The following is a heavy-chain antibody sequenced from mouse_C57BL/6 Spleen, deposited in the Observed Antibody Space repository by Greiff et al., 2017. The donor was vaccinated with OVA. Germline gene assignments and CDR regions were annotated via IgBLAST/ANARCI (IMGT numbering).Heavy chain of an antibody. D-gene: IGHD1-1*01. V-gene: IGHV5-9*01. J-gene: IGHJ1*03. CDR3: ARHKDYYGSSHWYFDV. Sequence: EVKLVESGGGLVKPGGSLKLSCAASGFTFSSYTMSWVRQTPEKRLEWVATISGGGGNTYYPDSVKDRFTISRDNAKNTLYLQMSSLRSEDTALYYCARHKDYYGSSHWYFDVWGTGTTVTVSS. CDR2: ISGGGGNT. CDR1: GFTFSSYT.